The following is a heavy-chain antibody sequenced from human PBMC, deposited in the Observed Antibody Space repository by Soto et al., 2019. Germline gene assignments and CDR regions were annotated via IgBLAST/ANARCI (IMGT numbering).Heavy chain of an antibody. CDR3: ARTDSSGYYDRPFDI. CDR2: ISGSGGST. CDR1: GFTFSSYA. V-gene: IGHV3-23*01. D-gene: IGHD3-22*01. J-gene: IGHJ3*02. Sequence: PVGSLRLSCAASGFTFSSYAMSWVRQAPGKGLEWVSAISGSGGSTYYADSVKGRFTISRDNSKNTLYLQMNSLRAEDTAVYYCARTDSSGYYDRPFDIWGQGTMVTVSS.